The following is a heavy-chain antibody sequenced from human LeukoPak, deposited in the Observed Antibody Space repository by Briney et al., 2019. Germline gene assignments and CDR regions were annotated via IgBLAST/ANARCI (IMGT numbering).Heavy chain of an antibody. Sequence: SETLSLTCTVSGGSISSGDYYWSWIRQPPGKGLEWIEYIYYSGSTYYNPSLKSRVTISVDTSKNQFSLKLSSVTAADTAVYYCARSIWFGELLGFDPWGQGTLVTVSS. CDR2: IYYSGST. J-gene: IGHJ5*02. CDR1: GGSISSGDYY. V-gene: IGHV4-30-4*01. D-gene: IGHD3-10*01. CDR3: ARSIWFGELLGFDP.